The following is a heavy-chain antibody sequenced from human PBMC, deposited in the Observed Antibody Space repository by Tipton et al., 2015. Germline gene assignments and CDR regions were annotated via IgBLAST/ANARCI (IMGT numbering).Heavy chain of an antibody. CDR2: ISLTGATT. V-gene: IGHV3-23*01. Sequence: GSLRLSCAASGFTFSNYAMSWVRQAPGKGLEWVSGISLTGATTCYADSVKGRFTISRDNSKNTLHLQMNSLRAEDTAVYYCAKSVSALPGAFDYWGQGTLVTVPS. D-gene: IGHD4/OR15-4a*01. CDR1: GFTFSNYA. J-gene: IGHJ4*02. CDR3: AKSVSALPGAFDY.